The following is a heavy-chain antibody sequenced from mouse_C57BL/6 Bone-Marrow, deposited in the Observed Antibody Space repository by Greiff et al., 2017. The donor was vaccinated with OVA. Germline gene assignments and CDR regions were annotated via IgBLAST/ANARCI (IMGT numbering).Heavy chain of an antibody. J-gene: IGHJ3*01. D-gene: IGHD2-2*01. V-gene: IGHV1-64*01. CDR2: IHPNSGST. Sequence: QVQLQQPGAELVKPGASVKLSCKASGYTFTSYWMHWVKQRPGQGLEWIGMIHPNSGSTNYNEKFKSKATLTVDKASSTSYMQLSSLTSEDSAVYYCARKIYYCYAWFAYWGQGTLVTVSA. CDR1: GYTFTSYW. CDR3: ARKIYYCYAWFAY.